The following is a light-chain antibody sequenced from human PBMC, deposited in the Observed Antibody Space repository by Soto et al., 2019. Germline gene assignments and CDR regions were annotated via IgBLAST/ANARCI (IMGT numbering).Light chain of an antibody. Sequence: DIQMTQSPSSLSAVVGDRVTITCRASRGIGDRLAWFQQKPGKAPQFLIQAASNLQSGVPSRFSGSGSGTEFILSINSLQPEDFAVYYCQQRLHWPITFGQGTRLEIK. CDR2: AAS. V-gene: IGKV1-12*01. CDR1: RGIGDR. J-gene: IGKJ5*01. CDR3: QQRLHWPIT.